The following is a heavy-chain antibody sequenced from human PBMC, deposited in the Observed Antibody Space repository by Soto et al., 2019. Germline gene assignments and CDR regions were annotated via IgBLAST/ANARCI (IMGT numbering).Heavy chain of an antibody. CDR2: IYDSGTA. CDR1: GGSISSYN. D-gene: IGHD1-26*01. V-gene: IGHV4-59*01. Sequence: QVQLQESGPGLVKPSETLSLTCTVSGGSISSYNWSWIRQPPGKGLEWIGPIYDSGTANYNPSLKSRVTRSVDTSNNQFSLSLSSVNAAETAMYYCHGSGGIWGQGTLVTVFS. J-gene: IGHJ4*02. CDR3: HGSGGI.